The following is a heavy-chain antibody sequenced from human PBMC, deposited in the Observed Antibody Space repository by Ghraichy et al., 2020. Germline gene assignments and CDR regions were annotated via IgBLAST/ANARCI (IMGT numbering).Heavy chain of an antibody. V-gene: IGHV3-11*06. J-gene: IGHJ5*02. CDR3: VREGQELGKSGFDL. CDR1: GFNFRDYY. CDR2: ISRKGRDT. Sequence: GGSLRLSCAASGFNFRDYYMSWIRQAPGKGLEWVSLISRKGRDTNYADSVRGRFTISRDDAKSALFLQLNTLRAEDTAIYYCVREGQELGKSGFDLWGQGTAVTVSS. D-gene: IGHD1-7*01.